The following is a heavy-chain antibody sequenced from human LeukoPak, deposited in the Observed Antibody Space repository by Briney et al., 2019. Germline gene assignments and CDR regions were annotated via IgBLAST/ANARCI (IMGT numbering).Heavy chain of an antibody. J-gene: IGHJ4*02. Sequence: KPSETLSLTCTVSGGSISSYYWSWIRQPPGKGLEWIGRIYTSGSTNYNPSLKSRVTMSVDTSKNQFSLKLSSVTAADTAVYYCARDREDILTGYSYYFDYWGQGTLVTVSS. CDR2: IYTSGST. V-gene: IGHV4-4*07. CDR3: ARDREDILTGYSYYFDY. D-gene: IGHD3-9*01. CDR1: GGSISSYY.